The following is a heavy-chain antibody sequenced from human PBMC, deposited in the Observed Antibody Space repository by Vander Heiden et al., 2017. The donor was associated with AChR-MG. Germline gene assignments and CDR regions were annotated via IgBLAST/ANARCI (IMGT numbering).Heavy chain of an antibody. J-gene: IGHJ6*02. D-gene: IGHD3-3*01. CDR3: AAVENLEWLLGGYYGTDV. CDR2: IVVGSSET. V-gene: IGHV1-58*01. Sequence: HMQLVQSGPAVTKPRTTVKVFGNVSGFLFTSPAVQWVRQARGQGLEWMGWIVVGSSETNYAQNFQERVTITRDMSTTTAYMELSSLRSEDTAVYYCAAVENLEWLLGGYYGTDVWGQGTTVTVSS. CDR1: GFLFTSPA.